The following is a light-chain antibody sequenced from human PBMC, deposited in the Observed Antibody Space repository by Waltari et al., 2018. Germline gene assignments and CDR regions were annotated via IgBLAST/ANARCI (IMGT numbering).Light chain of an antibody. CDR1: QTVRTTY. J-gene: IGKJ4*01. V-gene: IGKV3-20*01. CDR3: QQYDISPLT. CDR2: GAS. Sequence: EIVLTQSPGTLSLSPGARATLSCRASQTVRTTYLVWYQQKPGQAPTLVIHGASSRATGIPDRFSGSGSGTDFSLTISSLEPEDFAVYYCQQYDISPLTFGGGTKVEIK.